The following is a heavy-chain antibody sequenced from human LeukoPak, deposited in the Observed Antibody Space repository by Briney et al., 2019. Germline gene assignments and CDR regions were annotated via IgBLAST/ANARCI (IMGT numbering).Heavy chain of an antibody. Sequence: GGSLRLSCAASGFTVSSNYMSWVRQAPGKGLEWVSVIYSGGSTYYADSVKGRFTISRDNSKNTLYLQMNSPRAEDTAVYYCARVSYGSGSYYMGADYWGQGTLVTVSS. CDR2: IYSGGST. CDR3: ARVSYGSGSYYMGADY. J-gene: IGHJ4*02. V-gene: IGHV3-66*01. CDR1: GFTVSSNY. D-gene: IGHD3-10*01.